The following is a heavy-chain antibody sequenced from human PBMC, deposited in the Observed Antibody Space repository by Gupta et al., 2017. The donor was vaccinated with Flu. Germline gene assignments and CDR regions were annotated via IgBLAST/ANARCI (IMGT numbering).Heavy chain of an antibody. D-gene: IGHD2-2*01. CDR3: ARTHCSSTRCYPYYMDV. Sequence: GKGLEWVSAISGSGGSTYYADSVKGRFTISRDNSKNTLYLQMNSLRAEDTAVYYCARTHCSSTRCYPYYMDVWGKGTTVTVSS. CDR2: ISGSGGST. V-gene: IGHV3-23*01. J-gene: IGHJ6*03.